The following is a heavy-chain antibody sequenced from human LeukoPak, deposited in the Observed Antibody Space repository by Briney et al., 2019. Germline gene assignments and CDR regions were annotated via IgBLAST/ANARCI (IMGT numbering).Heavy chain of an antibody. D-gene: IGHD3-9*01. Sequence: ASVTVSCKASGYTFTSYGISWVRQAPGQGLEWMGWISAYNGNTNYAQKLQGRGSMTTDTSTSTAYMELSSLRSEDTAVYYCARDYDILTVYYYFDYWGQGTLVTVSS. CDR3: ARDYDILTVYYYFDY. CDR1: GYTFTSYG. CDR2: ISAYNGNT. V-gene: IGHV1-18*01. J-gene: IGHJ4*02.